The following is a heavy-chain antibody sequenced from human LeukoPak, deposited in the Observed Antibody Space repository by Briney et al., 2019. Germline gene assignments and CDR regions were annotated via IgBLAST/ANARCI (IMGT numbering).Heavy chain of an antibody. J-gene: IGHJ6*02. V-gene: IGHV3-23*01. D-gene: IGHD5-12*01. CDR1: GFTFTTYW. CDR2: ISGSGDST. Sequence: GGSLRLSCAASGFTFTTYWMTWVRQAPGKGLEWVSGISGSGDSTYYADSVKGRFTISRDNAKNTLYLQMNSLRAEDTAVYYCARVPGYSGYFYGMDVWGQGTTVTVSS. CDR3: ARVPGYSGYFYGMDV.